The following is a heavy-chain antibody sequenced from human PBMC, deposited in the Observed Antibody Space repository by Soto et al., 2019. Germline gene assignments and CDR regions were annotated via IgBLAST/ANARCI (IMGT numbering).Heavy chain of an antibody. CDR3: ARDLDTVSYYMDV. CDR1: GVTFSSYW. J-gene: IGHJ6*03. Sequence: GVSLRLSWPASGVTFSSYWMSCVRQAPGKGLEWVANIKQDGSEKYYVDSVKGRFTISRDNAKNSLYLQMNSLRAEDTAVYYCARDLDTVSYYMDVWGKGTTVTVSS. V-gene: IGHV3-7*01. CDR2: IKQDGSEK. D-gene: IGHD5-18*01.